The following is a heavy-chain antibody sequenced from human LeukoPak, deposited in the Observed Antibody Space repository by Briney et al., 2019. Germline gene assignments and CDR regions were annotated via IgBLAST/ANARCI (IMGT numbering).Heavy chain of an antibody. J-gene: IGHJ5*02. D-gene: IGHD3-3*01. CDR3: AKSRDDFWRA. CDR2: ICGSGGGT. CDR1: GFTFASYA. V-gene: IGHV3-23*01. Sequence: GGSLRLSCTASGFTFASYAMSWVRQAPGRGLEWVSTICGSGGGTYYADSLKGRFIVSRDNSKNTLYLQMNSLRADDGAVYYCAKSRDDFWRAWGQGTLVTVSS.